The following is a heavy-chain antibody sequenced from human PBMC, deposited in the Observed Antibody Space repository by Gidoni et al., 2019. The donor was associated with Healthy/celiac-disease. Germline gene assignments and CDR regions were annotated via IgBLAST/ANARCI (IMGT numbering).Heavy chain of an antibody. Sequence: QVQLQESGPGLVKPSQTLSLTCTVSGGSISSGGYYWSWIRQHPGKGLEWIGYIYYSGSTYYNPSLKSRVTISVDTSKNQFSLKLSSVTAADTAVYYCAREPYYDFWSGPNYGMDVWGQGTTVTVSS. D-gene: IGHD3-3*01. CDR1: GGSISSGGYY. CDR3: AREPYYDFWSGPNYGMDV. CDR2: IYYSGST. V-gene: IGHV4-31*03. J-gene: IGHJ6*02.